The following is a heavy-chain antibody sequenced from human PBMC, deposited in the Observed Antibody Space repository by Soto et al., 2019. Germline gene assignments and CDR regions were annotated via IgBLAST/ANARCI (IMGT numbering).Heavy chain of an antibody. J-gene: IGHJ5*01. CDR1: GDSVSSNDAT. V-gene: IGHV6-1*01. CDR3: AKVIGNSWLDS. D-gene: IGHD1-26*01. Sequence: PSQTLSLTCAISGDSVSSNDATWDWIRQSPSRGLEWLGRTYYRSRWQSDYVVSVKSRISINPDTSNNQVSLQLNSVTPDDTAVYYCAKVIGNSWLDSWSQGTLVTVSS. CDR2: TYYRSRWQS.